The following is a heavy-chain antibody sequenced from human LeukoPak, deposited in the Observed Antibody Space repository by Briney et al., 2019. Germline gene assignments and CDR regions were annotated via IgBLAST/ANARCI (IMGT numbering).Heavy chain of an antibody. CDR3: ARDAYYYDSSGYNDY. CDR2: ISAYNGNT. J-gene: IGHJ4*02. CDR1: GYTFTSYG. V-gene: IGHV1-18*01. D-gene: IGHD3-22*01. Sequence: PVASVKVSCKASGYTFTSYGISWVRQAPGQGLEWMGWISAYNGNTNYAQKLQGRVTMTTDTSTGTAYMELRSLRSDDTAVYYCARDAYYYDSSGYNDYWGQGTLVAVSS.